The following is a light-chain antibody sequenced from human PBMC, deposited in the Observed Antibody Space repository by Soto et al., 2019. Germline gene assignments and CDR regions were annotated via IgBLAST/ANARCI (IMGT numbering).Light chain of an antibody. CDR1: SGDVGGYNN. J-gene: IGLJ2*01. V-gene: IGLV2-8*01. CDR3: SSFAGINTVV. Sequence: QSALTQPPSASGSPGQSLTISCTGTSGDVGGYNNVCWYQQHPGKAPKIMIFDVSKRPSGVPDRFSGSKSGNTASLTVSGLQAEDEADYYCSSFAGINTVVFGGGTKLTVL. CDR2: DVS.